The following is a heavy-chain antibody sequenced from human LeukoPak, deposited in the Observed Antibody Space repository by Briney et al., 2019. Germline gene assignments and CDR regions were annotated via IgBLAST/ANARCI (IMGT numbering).Heavy chain of an antibody. CDR1: GFTFSSYA. Sequence: GGSLRLSCAASGFTFSSYAMSWVRQAPGKGLEWVSAISGSGGSTYYADSVKGRFTISRDNPKNTLYLQMNSLRAEDTAVYYCAKDLDSSGWYNFDYWGQGTLVTVSS. J-gene: IGHJ4*02. CDR2: ISGSGGST. V-gene: IGHV3-23*01. CDR3: AKDLDSSGWYNFDY. D-gene: IGHD6-19*01.